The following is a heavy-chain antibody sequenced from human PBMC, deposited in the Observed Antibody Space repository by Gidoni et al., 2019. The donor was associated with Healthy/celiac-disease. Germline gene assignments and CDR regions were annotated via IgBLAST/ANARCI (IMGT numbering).Heavy chain of an antibody. D-gene: IGHD2-15*01. J-gene: IGHJ6*02. Sequence: QVQLVQSGAEVKKPGASVKVSCKASGYTFTSYAMHWVRQAPGQRLEWMGWINAGNGNTKYSQKFQGRVIITRDTSASTAYMELSSLRSEDTAVYYCARKVVLYGMDVWGQGTTVTVSS. CDR1: GYTFTSYA. CDR2: INAGNGNT. V-gene: IGHV1-3*01. CDR3: ARKVVLYGMDV.